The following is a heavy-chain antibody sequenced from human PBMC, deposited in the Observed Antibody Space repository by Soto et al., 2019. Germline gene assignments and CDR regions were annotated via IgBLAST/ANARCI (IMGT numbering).Heavy chain of an antibody. CDR2: ISSSSSTI. CDR3: ARDHHYYDSSGYYVVDY. D-gene: IGHD3-22*01. J-gene: IGHJ4*02. V-gene: IGHV3-48*02. CDR1: GFTFSSYS. Sequence: GGSLRLSCAASGFTFSSYSMNWVRQAPGKGLEWVSYISSSSSTIYYADSVKGRFTISRDNAKNSLYLQMNSLRDEDTAVYYCARDHHYYDSSGYYVVDYWGQGTLVTVSS.